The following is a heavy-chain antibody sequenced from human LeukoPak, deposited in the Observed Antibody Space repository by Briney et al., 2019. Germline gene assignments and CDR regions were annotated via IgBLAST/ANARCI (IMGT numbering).Heavy chain of an antibody. J-gene: IGHJ4*02. Sequence: GASVKVSCKASGYTFTSYHINWVRQATGQGLEWMGWMSPNSGDTGFAQKFQGRVTMTRNTSITTAYMELSSLRSDETAIYYCARGVAAGYDYWGQGTLVTVSS. D-gene: IGHD6-13*01. CDR1: GYTFTSYH. V-gene: IGHV1-8*01. CDR3: ARGVAAGYDY. CDR2: MSPNSGDT.